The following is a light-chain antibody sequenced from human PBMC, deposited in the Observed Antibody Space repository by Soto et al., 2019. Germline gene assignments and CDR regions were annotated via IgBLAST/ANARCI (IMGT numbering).Light chain of an antibody. Sequence: EIVLTQSPGTLSLSPGERATLSCRASQSVSTSFLAWYQHKPAQAPRLLIYATSSRATGIPDRFSGGGSGTDFTLTISRLEPEDFAVYYCQQYGSSPPWTFGQGTKVDIK. CDR1: QSVSTSF. CDR3: QQYGSSPPWT. CDR2: ATS. V-gene: IGKV3-20*01. J-gene: IGKJ1*01.